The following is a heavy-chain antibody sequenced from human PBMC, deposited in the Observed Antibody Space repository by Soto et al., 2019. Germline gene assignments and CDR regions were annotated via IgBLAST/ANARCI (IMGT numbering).Heavy chain of an antibody. V-gene: IGHV1-24*01. CDR3: ATELQLTYYDILTGYSPGQH. CDR2: FDPEDGET. D-gene: IGHD3-9*01. J-gene: IGHJ1*01. Sequence: ASVKVSCKVSGYTLTELSMHWVRQAPGKGLEWMGGFDPEDGETIYAQKFQGRVTMTEDTSTDTAYMELSSLRSEDTAVYYCATELQLTYYDILTGYSPGQHWGQGTLVTVS. CDR1: GYTLTELS.